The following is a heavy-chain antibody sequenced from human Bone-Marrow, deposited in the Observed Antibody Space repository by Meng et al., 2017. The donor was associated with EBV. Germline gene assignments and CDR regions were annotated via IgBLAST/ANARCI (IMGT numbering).Heavy chain of an antibody. V-gene: IGHV3-21*01. CDR1: GFTFSSYS. CDR3: ARDPFGGKAYCGGDCQDY. Sequence: EVQLVESGGGLGKPGGSLRLSCSASGFTFSSYSMNWVRQAPGKGLEWVSSISSSSSYIYYADSVKGRFTISRDNAKNSLYLQMNSLRAEDTAVYYCARDPFGGKAYCGGDCQDYWGQGTLVTVSS. CDR2: ISSSSSYI. J-gene: IGHJ4*02. D-gene: IGHD2-21*02.